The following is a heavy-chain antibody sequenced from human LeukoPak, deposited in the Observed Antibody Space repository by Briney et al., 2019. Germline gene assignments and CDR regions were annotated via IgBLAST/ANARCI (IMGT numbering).Heavy chain of an antibody. CDR2: ISGSGGST. CDR1: GFTFSSYA. Sequence: GGSLRLFCAASGFTFSSYAMSWVRQAPGKGMEWVSAISGSGGSTYYTDSVKGRFTISRDNSKNTLYLQMNSLRAEDTAVYYCAKDRSSSWPTGRYYYGMDVWGQGTTVTVSS. D-gene: IGHD6-13*01. V-gene: IGHV3-23*01. CDR3: AKDRSSSWPTGRYYYGMDV. J-gene: IGHJ6*02.